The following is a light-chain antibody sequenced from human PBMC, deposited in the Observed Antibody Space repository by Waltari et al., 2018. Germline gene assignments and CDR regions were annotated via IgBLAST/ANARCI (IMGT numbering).Light chain of an antibody. CDR3: SSYTSSSPCV. CDR2: DVS. Sequence: QSALTQPASVSGSPGQSITISCTGTSSDVGGYNYFSWYQQHQGKAPRLIIYDVSKRPSGVSNRFSGSESGNAASLTISGLQAEDEADYYCSSYTSSSPCVFGTGTKVTVL. V-gene: IGLV2-14*03. CDR1: SSDVGGYNY. J-gene: IGLJ1*01.